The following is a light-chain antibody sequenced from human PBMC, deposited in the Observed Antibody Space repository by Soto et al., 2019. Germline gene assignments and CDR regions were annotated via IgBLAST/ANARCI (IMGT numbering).Light chain of an antibody. Sequence: QSVLTQPPSVSGAPGQRVTISCTGSSSNIGAGYDVHWYQQLPGTAPKLLIYGNSNRPSGVPDRFSGSKSGTSASLAITGLQAEDEADYYCQSYDSSLGRVFGGGTKLPS. CDR2: GNS. CDR1: SSNIGAGYD. V-gene: IGLV1-40*01. J-gene: IGLJ2*01. CDR3: QSYDSSLGRV.